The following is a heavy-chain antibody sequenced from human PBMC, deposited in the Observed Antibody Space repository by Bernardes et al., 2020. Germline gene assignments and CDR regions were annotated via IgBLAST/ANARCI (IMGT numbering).Heavy chain of an antibody. CDR1: GGSSSGYY. CDR3: ARRGRGVVVPAAKPPQDYYYYYMDV. V-gene: IGHV4-34*04. J-gene: IGHJ6*03. D-gene: IGHD2-2*01. CDR2: INHRGST. Sequence: SETLSPTCVLDGGSSSGYYSRWISQPPGKGLEWIGEINHRGSTNNNPSLKSRATIPVDTSKNQSSLKLSSVTAADTSVYSCARRGRGVVVPAAKPPQDYYYYYMDVWGKGNTVTVSS.